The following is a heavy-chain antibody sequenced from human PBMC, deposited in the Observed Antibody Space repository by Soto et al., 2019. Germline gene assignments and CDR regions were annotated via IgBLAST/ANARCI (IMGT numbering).Heavy chain of an antibody. V-gene: IGHV3-33*01. D-gene: IGHD5-12*01. CDR1: GFSFRTHG. J-gene: IGHJ6*02. CDR2: IWYDGKNQ. CDR3: ARNREYSGYGGFYYGMDV. Sequence: QVQLVESGGGVVQPGKSLTLSCAASGFSFRTHGMHWVRQAPGKGLEWVAVIWYDGKNQYYSDSVKGRFTISRDTSKNTLYLQMNSLRADATAAYYCARNREYSGYGGFYYGMDVWGQGTTVTVSS.